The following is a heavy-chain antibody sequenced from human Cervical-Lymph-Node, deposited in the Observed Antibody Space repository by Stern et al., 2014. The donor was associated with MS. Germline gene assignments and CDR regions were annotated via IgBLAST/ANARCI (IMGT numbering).Heavy chain of an antibody. CDR3: ARIPQACGGDCNGF. CDR1: GFTFSSYW. V-gene: IGHV3-74*02. J-gene: IGHJ4*02. CDR2: ITSDGSST. D-gene: IGHD2-21*02. Sequence: EVQLVESGGGLVQPGGSLRLSCAASGFTFSSYWMHWVRQAPGKGLVWVSRITSDGSSTTYADSVKGRFTISRDNAKNTLYLQMNSLRAEDTAVYYCARIPQACGGDCNGFWGQGTLVTVSS.